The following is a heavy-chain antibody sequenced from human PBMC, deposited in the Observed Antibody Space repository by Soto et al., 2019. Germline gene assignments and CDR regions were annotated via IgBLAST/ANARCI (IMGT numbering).Heavy chain of an antibody. J-gene: IGHJ4*02. Sequence: EVLLLESGGGLTQPGGSLRLACAASGFSFSSYAMSWVRQAPPQGLEWVSSISTRGGRTYYADSVKGRFSISRDNSANAVYLDMDNLRAEDTGIYYCAKEFYYDASGQYSDFYFDSWGQGALVTVSS. CDR2: ISTRGGRT. CDR1: GFSFSSYA. V-gene: IGHV3-23*01. CDR3: AKEFYYDASGQYSDFYFDS. D-gene: IGHD3-22*01.